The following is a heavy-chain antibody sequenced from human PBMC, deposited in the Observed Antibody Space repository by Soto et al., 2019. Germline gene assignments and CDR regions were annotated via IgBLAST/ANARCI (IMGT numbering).Heavy chain of an antibody. D-gene: IGHD2-15*01. CDR1: GYTFTGYG. CDR3: GRDGSGGIIDS. Sequence: QVQLVQSGAEVKKPGASVKVSCKTSGYTFTGYGINWVRQAPGHGLEWMGGISVFNGNTKYGQNIQDRVIMTTDTSTSTTYMELRSLRSDDMAVYFCGRDGSGGIIDSWGQGTMLIVSS. CDR2: ISVFNGNT. V-gene: IGHV1-18*03. J-gene: IGHJ3*01.